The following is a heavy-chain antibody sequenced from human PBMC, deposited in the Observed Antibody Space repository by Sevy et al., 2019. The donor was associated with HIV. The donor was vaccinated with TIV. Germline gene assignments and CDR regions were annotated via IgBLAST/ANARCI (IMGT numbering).Heavy chain of an antibody. CDR3: VRDLFPYYYDSSGYPPGGMDV. CDR2: IIPIFGTA. D-gene: IGHD3-22*01. CDR1: GGTFSSYA. J-gene: IGHJ6*02. Sequence: ASVKVSCKASGGTFSSYAISWVRQAPGQGLEWMGGIIPIFGTANYAQKFQGRVTITADESTSTAYMELSSLRSEDTAVYYCVRDLFPYYYDSSGYPPGGMDVWGQGTTVTVSS. V-gene: IGHV1-69*13.